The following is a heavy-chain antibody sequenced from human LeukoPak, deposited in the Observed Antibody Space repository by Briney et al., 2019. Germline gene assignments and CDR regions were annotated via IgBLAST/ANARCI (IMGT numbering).Heavy chain of an antibody. V-gene: IGHV4-34*01. CDR1: GGSFSGYY. D-gene: IGHD2-2*01. J-gene: IGHJ6*04. CDR3: ARGPGRYCSSTSCRPRTYYYYGMDV. CDR2: INHSGST. Sequence: SETLSLTCAVYGGSFSGYYWSWIRQPPGKGLEWIGEINHSGSTNHNPSLKSRVTISVDTSKNQFSLKLSSVTAADTAVYYCARGPGRYCSSTSCRPRTYYYYGMDVWGKGTTVTVSS.